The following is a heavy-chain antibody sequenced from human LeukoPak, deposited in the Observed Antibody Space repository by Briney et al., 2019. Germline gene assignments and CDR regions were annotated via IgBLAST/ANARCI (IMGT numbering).Heavy chain of an antibody. D-gene: IGHD3-22*01. J-gene: IGHJ3*02. CDR1: GFTFDDYA. V-gene: IGHV3-20*04. Sequence: PGRSLRLSCAASGFTFDDYAMSWVRQAPGKGLEWVSTINWHGGSIGYADSVKGRFTISRDSAKNSLDLQMNSLRAEDTALYYCVREPIDSSGFLIWGQGTLVTVSS. CDR2: INWHGGSI. CDR3: VREPIDSSGFLI.